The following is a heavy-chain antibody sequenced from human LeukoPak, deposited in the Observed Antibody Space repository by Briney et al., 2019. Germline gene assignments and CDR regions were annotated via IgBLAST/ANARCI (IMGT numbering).Heavy chain of an antibody. CDR2: ISAYNGNT. V-gene: IGHV1-18*01. J-gene: IGHJ6*02. CDR3: AIYDDILTGPSYYYGMDV. D-gene: IGHD3-9*01. CDR1: GYTFTSYG. Sequence: ASVKVSCKASGYTFTSYGITWVRQAPGQGLEWMGWISAYNGNTNYAQKFQGRVTITADESTSTAYMELSSLRSEDTAVYYCAIYDDILTGPSYYYGMDVWGQGTTVTVSS.